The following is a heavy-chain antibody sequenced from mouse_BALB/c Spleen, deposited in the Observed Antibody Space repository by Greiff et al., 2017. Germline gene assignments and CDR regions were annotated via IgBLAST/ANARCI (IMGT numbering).Heavy chain of an antibody. J-gene: IGHJ4*01. CDR2: IDPSDSET. CDR1: GYSFTSYW. V-gene: IGHV1S126*01. D-gene: IGHD2-1*01. CDR3: ARGRCGNSLYAMDY. Sequence: VQLQQSGPQLVRPGASVKISCKASGYSFTSYWMHWVKQRPGQGLEWIGMIDPSDSETRLNQKFKDKATLTVDKSSSTAYMQLSSPTSEDSAVYYCARGRCGNSLYAMDYWGQGTSVTVSS.